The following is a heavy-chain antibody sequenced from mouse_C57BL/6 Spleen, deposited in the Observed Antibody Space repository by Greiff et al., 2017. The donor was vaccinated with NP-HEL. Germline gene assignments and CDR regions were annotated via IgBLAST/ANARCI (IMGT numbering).Heavy chain of an antibody. Sequence: QVQLQQSGPGLVQPSQSLSITCTVSGFSLTSYGVHWVRQSPGKGLEWLGVIWSGGSTDYNAAFISRLSISKDNSKSQVFFKMNSLQADDTAIYYCAIRRYGSSYEGWYFDVWGTGTTVTVSS. CDR1: GFSLTSYG. D-gene: IGHD1-1*01. V-gene: IGHV2-2*01. J-gene: IGHJ1*03. CDR2: IWSGGST. CDR3: AIRRYGSSYEGWYFDV.